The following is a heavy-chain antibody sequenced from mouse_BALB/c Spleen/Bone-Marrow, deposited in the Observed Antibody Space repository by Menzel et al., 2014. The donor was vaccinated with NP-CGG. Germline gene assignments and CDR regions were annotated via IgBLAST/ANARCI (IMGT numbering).Heavy chain of an antibody. V-gene: IGHV4-1*02. CDR2: INPDSSTI. CDR1: GSDFGRYW. CDR3: ASLHYYGFFAY. D-gene: IGHD1-2*01. Sequence: EVQLQQSGGGLVQPGGSLKLSCAASGSDFGRYWMSWVRQAPGKGLEWIGEINPDSSTINYTPSLKDKFIISRDNAKNTLYLQMSKVRSEDTALYYCASLHYYGFFAYWGQGTLVTVSA. J-gene: IGHJ3*01.